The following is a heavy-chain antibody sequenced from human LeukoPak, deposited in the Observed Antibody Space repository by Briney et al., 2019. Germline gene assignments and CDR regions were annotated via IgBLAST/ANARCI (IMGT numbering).Heavy chain of an antibody. CDR2: IYTSGST. V-gene: IGHV4-4*07. Sequence: SETLSLTCTVSGGSISSYYWSWIRQPAGKGLEWIGRIYTSGSTNYNPSLKSRVTMSVDTSKNQFSLKLSSVTAADTAVYYCARGAFITGMPYYDYWGQRTLVTVSS. J-gene: IGHJ4*02. D-gene: IGHD1-20*01. CDR3: ARGAFITGMPYYDY. CDR1: GGSISSYY.